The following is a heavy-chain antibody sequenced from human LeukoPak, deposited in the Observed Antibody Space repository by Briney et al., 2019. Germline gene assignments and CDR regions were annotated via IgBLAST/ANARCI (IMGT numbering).Heavy chain of an antibody. CDR3: VRVIGAPNYYYYMDV. D-gene: IGHD3-22*01. CDR1: GGSISSGDYY. J-gene: IGHJ6*03. CDR2: IYYSGST. Sequence: MPSETLSLTCTVSGGSISSGDYYWSWIRQPPGKDLEWIGYIYYSGSTYYNPSLKSRVTISVDTSKNQFSLKLSSVTAADTAVYYCVRVIGAPNYYYYMDVWGKGTTVTVSS. V-gene: IGHV4-30-4*01.